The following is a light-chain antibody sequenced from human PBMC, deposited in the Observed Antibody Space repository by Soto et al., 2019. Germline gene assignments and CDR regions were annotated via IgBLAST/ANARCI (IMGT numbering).Light chain of an antibody. J-gene: IGKJ1*01. CDR1: QSLLHSDGYNY. CDR2: LGS. Sequence: DIVMTQSPLSLPVTPGEPASISCRSSQSLLHSDGYNYLDWYLQKPGQSPQLLIYLGSNRASGVPDRFSGSGSGTDFTLKISRVEAEDAGVYYCMQALQTPATFGQGTKVEIK. CDR3: MQALQTPAT. V-gene: IGKV2-28*01.